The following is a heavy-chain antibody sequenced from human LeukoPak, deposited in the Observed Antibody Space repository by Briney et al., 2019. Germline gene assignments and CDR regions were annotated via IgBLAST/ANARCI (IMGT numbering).Heavy chain of an antibody. D-gene: IGHD2-8*02. Sequence: SETLSLTCTVSGDSIGTYFWNWIRQSAGEGLEWIGDVYDGGRTNYNPSLKGRVTISVDTSRNLFSLRLSSVTAADTAVYYCARDFVETGVVGFDMWGQGTMVTVSS. CDR2: VYDGGRT. J-gene: IGHJ3*02. CDR1: GDSIGTYF. V-gene: IGHV4-59*12. CDR3: ARDFVETGVVGFDM.